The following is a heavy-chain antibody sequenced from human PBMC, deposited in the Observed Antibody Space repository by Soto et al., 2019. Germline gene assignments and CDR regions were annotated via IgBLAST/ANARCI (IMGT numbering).Heavy chain of an antibody. Sequence: PGGSLRLSCAASGFTFSSYGMHWVRQAPGKGLEWVAVIWYDGSNKYYADSVKGRFTISRDNSKNTLYLQMNSLRAEDTAVYYCAKDRSYSPPSIGLLWFGNQSGMDVWGQGTTVPVSS. CDR2: IWYDGSNK. CDR3: AKDRSYSPPSIGLLWFGNQSGMDV. J-gene: IGHJ6*02. V-gene: IGHV3-30*02. D-gene: IGHD3-10*01. CDR1: GFTFSSYG.